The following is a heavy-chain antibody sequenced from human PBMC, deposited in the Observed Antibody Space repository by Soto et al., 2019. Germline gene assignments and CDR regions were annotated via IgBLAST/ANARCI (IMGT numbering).Heavy chain of an antibody. J-gene: IGHJ3*02. CDR2: ISGSGGST. CDR1: GFTFSSYA. V-gene: IGHV3-23*01. D-gene: IGHD4-17*01. CDR3: AKATVTTFGAFDI. Sequence: GXSLRLSCPASGFTFSSYAMSWVRQAPGKGLEWVSAISGSGGSTYYADSVKGRFTISRDNSKNTLYLQMNSLRAEDTAEYYCAKATVTTFGAFDIWGQGTMVTVSS.